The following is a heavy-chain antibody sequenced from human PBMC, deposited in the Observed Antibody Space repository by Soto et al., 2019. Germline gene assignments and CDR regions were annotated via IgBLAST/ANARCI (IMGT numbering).Heavy chain of an antibody. CDR3: ARGGYTYGGYYYFYGMDV. J-gene: IGHJ6*02. V-gene: IGHV4-34*01. CDR2: INHDGRT. D-gene: IGHD5-18*01. Sequence: SETLSLTCAVFGGSFSGSYWSWIRQPPGKGLEWIGEINHDGRTYYNPSLKSRVTISADTSKNQFSVNLRSVTAADTALYFCARGGYTYGGYYYFYGMDVWGQGTTVTVSS. CDR1: GGSFSGSY.